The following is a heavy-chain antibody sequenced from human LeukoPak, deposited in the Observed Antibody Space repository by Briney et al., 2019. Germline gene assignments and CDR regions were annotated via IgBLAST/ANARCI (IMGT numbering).Heavy chain of an antibody. CDR1: GYTFTGHY. J-gene: IGHJ4*02. CDR2: INPNSGGT. Sequence: ASVKVSCKASGYTFTGHYMHWVRQAPGQGLEWMGRINPNSGGTNYAQNFQGRVTMTRDTSISTAYMELSRLRSDDTAVYYCAAGFRVPERDDYWGRGTLVTVSS. V-gene: IGHV1-2*06. CDR3: AAGFRVPERDDY. D-gene: IGHD1-1*01.